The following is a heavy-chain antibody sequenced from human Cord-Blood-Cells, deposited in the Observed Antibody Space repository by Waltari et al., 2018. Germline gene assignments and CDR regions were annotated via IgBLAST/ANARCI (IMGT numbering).Heavy chain of an antibody. CDR2: INPNSGGT. CDR3: ARAEDYYYDSSGYYY. CDR1: GYTFHGYS. J-gene: IGHJ4*02. D-gene: IGHD3-22*01. Sequence: QVQLVQSGAEVKKPGASVKVSCKASGYTFHGYSMHWDRQAPGQGLEWMGWINPNSGGTNYAQKFQGRVTMTRDTSISTAYMELSRLRSDDTAVYYCARAEDYYYDSSGYYYWGQGTLVTVSS. V-gene: IGHV1-2*02.